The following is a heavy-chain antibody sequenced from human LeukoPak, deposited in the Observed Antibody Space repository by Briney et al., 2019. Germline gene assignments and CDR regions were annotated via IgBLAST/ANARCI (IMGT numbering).Heavy chain of an antibody. D-gene: IGHD3-10*01. V-gene: IGHV3-53*01. CDR1: GFTFSSYA. Sequence: GGSLRLSCAASGFTFSSYAMSWVRQAPGKGLEWVSVIYSGGSTYYADSVKGRFTISRDNSKNTLYLQMNSLRAEDTAVYYCARLKSRGAHDYWGQGTLVTVSS. CDR2: IYSGGST. CDR3: ARLKSRGAHDY. J-gene: IGHJ4*02.